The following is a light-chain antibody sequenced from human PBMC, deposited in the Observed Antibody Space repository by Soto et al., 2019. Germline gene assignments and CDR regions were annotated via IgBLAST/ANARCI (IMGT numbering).Light chain of an antibody. V-gene: IGKV3-20*01. CDR3: QRYDISPFP. Sequence: EIVLTQSPGTLSLSPGERATLSCRASQSVSSTYLAWYQQKPGQAPRLLIYDASSRATGIPDRFSGSGSGTDFTLTISRLEPEDCAEYYWQRYDISPFPFGQGTKLEIK. J-gene: IGKJ2*01. CDR1: QSVSSTY. CDR2: DAS.